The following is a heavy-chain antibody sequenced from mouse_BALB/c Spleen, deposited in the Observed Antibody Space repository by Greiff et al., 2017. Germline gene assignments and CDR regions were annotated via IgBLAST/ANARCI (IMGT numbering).Heavy chain of an antibody. V-gene: IGHV14-3*02. Sequence: EVQLQQSGAELVKPGASVKLSCTASGFNIKDTYMHWVKQRPEQGLEWIGRIDPANGNTKYDPKFQGKATITADTSSNTAYLQLSSLTSEDTAVYYCAREGNPYYYAMDYWGQGTSVTVSS. CDR2: IDPANGNT. J-gene: IGHJ4*01. CDR1: GFNIKDTY. D-gene: IGHD2-1*01. CDR3: AREGNPYYYAMDY.